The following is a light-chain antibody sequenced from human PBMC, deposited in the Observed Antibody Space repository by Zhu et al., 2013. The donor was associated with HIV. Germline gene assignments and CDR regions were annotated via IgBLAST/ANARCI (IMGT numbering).Light chain of an antibody. J-gene: IGKJ4*01. Sequence: DIVLTQSPGTLSLSPGDRATLSCRASQGVAIDSLAWYQQRPGQAPRLLISGASNRATGIPDRFSGSGSGTDFSLSISRLEPEDFAVYYCQQYGRSPLTFGGGTTVEIK. CDR3: QQYGRSPLT. CDR2: GAS. CDR1: QGVAIDS. V-gene: IGKV3-20*01.